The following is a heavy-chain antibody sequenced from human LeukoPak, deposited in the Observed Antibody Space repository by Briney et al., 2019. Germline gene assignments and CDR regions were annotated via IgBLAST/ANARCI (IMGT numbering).Heavy chain of an antibody. J-gene: IGHJ6*04. Sequence: SETLSLTCAVYGGSFSGYYWSWIRQPPGKGLEWIGEINHSGSTNYNPSLKSRVTISVDTSKNQCSLKLSSVTAADTAVYYCARGSPGYGMDVWGKGTTVTVSS. V-gene: IGHV4-34*01. CDR1: GGSFSGYY. CDR3: ARGSPGYGMDV. CDR2: INHSGST.